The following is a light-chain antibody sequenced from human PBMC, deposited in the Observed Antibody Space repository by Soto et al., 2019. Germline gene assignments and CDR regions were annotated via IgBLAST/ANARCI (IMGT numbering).Light chain of an antibody. J-gene: IGLJ1*01. CDR3: QSADSSGTYYV. V-gene: IGLV3-25*02. Sequence: SSELTQPPSVSVSPGQTARIACAGDALPKQYAYWYQQKPGQAPVSVIYRDTERPSGIPERFSGSTSGTTVTLTISGVQAEDEADYYCQSADSSGTYYVFGTGTKVTVL. CDR1: ALPKQY. CDR2: RDT.